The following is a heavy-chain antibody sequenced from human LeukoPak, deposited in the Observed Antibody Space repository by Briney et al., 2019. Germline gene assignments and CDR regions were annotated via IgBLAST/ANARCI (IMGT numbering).Heavy chain of an antibody. CDR2: INSDGSST. D-gene: IGHD6-6*01. V-gene: IGHV3-74*01. CDR3: ARFAGDEYSSPYGMDV. CDR1: GFTFSSYW. J-gene: IGHJ6*02. Sequence: GGSLRLSCAASGFTFSSYWMHWVRQAPGKGLVWVSRINSDGSSTSYADSVKGRFTISRDNAKNTLYLQMNSLRAEDTAAYYCARFAGDEYSSPYGMDVWGQGTTVTVSS.